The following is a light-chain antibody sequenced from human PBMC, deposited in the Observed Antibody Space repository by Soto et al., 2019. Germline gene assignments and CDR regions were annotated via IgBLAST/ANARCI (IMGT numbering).Light chain of an antibody. V-gene: IGKV1-39*01. J-gene: IGKJ1*01. CDR3: QQSYSSPWT. CDR1: QSIGSY. CDR2: AAF. Sequence: DIQMTQSPSSLSASVGDRVAITCRASQSIGSYLNWYQHKPGQAPKVLIYAAFSLQSGVPSRFSGSGSGTVFTLTISSLQPEDFATYYCQQSYSSPWTFGQGTKVEIK.